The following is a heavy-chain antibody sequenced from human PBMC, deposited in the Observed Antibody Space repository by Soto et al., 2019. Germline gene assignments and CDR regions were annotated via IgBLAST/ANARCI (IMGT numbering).Heavy chain of an antibody. V-gene: IGHV3-7*05. CDR3: ARYDFWSGYSSYYYGMDV. J-gene: IGHJ6*02. CDR1: GFTFSSYW. D-gene: IGHD3-3*01. CDR2: IRQDGSEK. Sequence: PGGSLRLSCAASGFTFSSYWMSWVRQAPGKGLEWVANIRQDGSEKYYVDSVNGRFTISRDNAKNSLYLQMNSLRAEDTAVYYCARYDFWSGYSSYYYGMDVWGQGTTVTVSS.